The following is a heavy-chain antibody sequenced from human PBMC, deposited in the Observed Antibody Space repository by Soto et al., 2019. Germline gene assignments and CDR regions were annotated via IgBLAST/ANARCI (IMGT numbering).Heavy chain of an antibody. CDR1: GGSFSGYY. J-gene: IGHJ4*02. D-gene: IGHD5-12*01. V-gene: IGHV4-34*01. Sequence: QVQLQQWGAGLLKPSETLSLTCAVYGGSFSGYYWSWIRQPPGKGLEWIGEINHSGSTNYNPSLKSRVTISVDTSKNQFSLKLSSVTAADTAVYYCARTKRWLQSFDSWGQGTLVTVSS. CDR2: INHSGST. CDR3: ARTKRWLQSFDS.